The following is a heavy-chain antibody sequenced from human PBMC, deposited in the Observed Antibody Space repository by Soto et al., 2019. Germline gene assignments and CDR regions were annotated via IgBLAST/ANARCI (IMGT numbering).Heavy chain of an antibody. V-gene: IGHV3-23*01. CDR3: AIEADIRRYNPDY. Sequence: PGGSLRLSCAASGFTFSSYAMTWVRQAPGKGLEWVSVISGSGGSTHYADSVKGRSTIARDNSKNTLYLQVNSLRAEDTAVYYCAIEADIRRYNPDYWGPGTPVTVSS. D-gene: IGHD2-15*01. CDR2: ISGSGGST. J-gene: IGHJ4*02. CDR1: GFTFSSYA.